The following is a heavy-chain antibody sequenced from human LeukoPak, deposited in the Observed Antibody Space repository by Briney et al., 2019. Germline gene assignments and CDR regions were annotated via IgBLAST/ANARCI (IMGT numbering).Heavy chain of an antibody. J-gene: IGHJ4*02. CDR3: ARARIDY. CDR2: IKEDGSEK. Sequence: GGSLRLSCAASGFIFSSHWMTWVRQAPGKGLEWVANIKEDGSEKYYVDSVKGRFTISRDNAKNSLLLQMSSLRAEDTAVYYCARARIDYWGQGTLVTVSS. V-gene: IGHV3-7*04. D-gene: IGHD1-14*01. CDR1: GFIFSSHW.